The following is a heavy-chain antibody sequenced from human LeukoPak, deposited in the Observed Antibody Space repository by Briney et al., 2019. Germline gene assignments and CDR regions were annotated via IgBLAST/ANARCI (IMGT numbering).Heavy chain of an antibody. Sequence: SETLSLTCTVSGDSISSSTYYCGWIRQPPGKGLEWIGSMFPDGTTFYNSSLKSRITISVDASKNQYFLQLRSVTAADTAVYYCARHTLVTAISTYNWFDPWGQGTLVTVSS. CDR2: MFPDGTT. CDR3: ARHTLVTAISTYNWFDP. V-gene: IGHV4-39*01. CDR1: GDSISSSTYY. J-gene: IGHJ5*02. D-gene: IGHD2-21*02.